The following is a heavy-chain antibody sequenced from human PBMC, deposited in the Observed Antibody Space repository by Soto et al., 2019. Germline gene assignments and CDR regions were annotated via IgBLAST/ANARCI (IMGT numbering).Heavy chain of an antibody. Sequence: QVQLVQSGAEVKKPGSSVKVSCKASGGTFSSYAISWVRQAPGQGLEWMGGIIPIFGTANYAQKFQGRVTIXXDXSXXTAYMELSSLRSEDTAVYYCARGYSNYYYYYGMDVWGQGTTVTVSS. CDR2: IIPIFGTA. J-gene: IGHJ6*02. V-gene: IGHV1-69*12. D-gene: IGHD4-4*01. CDR3: ARGYSNYYYYYGMDV. CDR1: GGTFSSYA.